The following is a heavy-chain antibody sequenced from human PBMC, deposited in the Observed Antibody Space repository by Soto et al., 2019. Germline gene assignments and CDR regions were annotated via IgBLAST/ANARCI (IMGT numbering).Heavy chain of an antibody. J-gene: IGHJ4*02. CDR3: ARDGDVNTVFGKDY. D-gene: IGHD3-3*01. CDR2: IWHDGGNK. CDR1: GFTFSSYG. V-gene: IGHV3-33*01. Sequence: QVQLVESGGGVVQPGRSLRLSCAASGFTFSSYGMHWVRQAPGKGLEWVAFIWHDGGNKFYAESVKGRFTISRDNSKNTLDLQMTSLTAEDTAMYYCARDGDVNTVFGKDYWGQGTLGTVSA.